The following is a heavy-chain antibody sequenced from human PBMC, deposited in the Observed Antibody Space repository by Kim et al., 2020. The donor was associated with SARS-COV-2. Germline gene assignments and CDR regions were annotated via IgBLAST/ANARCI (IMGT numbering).Heavy chain of an antibody. CDR3: ANDSPVHDFWSGYP. D-gene: IGHD3-3*01. Sequence: GGSLRLSCAASGFTFSSYAMSWVRQAPGKGLEWVSAISGSGGSTYYADSVKGRFTISRDNSKNTLYLQMNSLRAEDTAVYYCANDSPVHDFWSGYPWGQGTMVTVSS. CDR2: ISGSGGST. V-gene: IGHV3-23*01. CDR1: GFTFSSYA. J-gene: IGHJ3*01.